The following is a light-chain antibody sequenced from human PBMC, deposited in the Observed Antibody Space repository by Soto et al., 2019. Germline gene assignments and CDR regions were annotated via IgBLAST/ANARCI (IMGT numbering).Light chain of an antibody. Sequence: EIVLTQSPVTLSVSPGDGASLSCRASQTVGSNLAWYQQKPGQAPRLLIYGASTRATGVPVRFSGSGSGTEFTLPIDSLQSDDFAVYYCQQHLDLPVTFGQGT. J-gene: IGKJ2*01. CDR2: GAS. CDR1: QTVGSN. CDR3: QQHLDLPVT. V-gene: IGKV3-15*01.